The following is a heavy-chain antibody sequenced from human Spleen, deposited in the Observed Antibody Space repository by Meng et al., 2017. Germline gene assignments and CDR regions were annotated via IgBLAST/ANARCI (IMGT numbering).Heavy chain of an antibody. CDR2: IWYDGSNK. V-gene: IGHV3-30*19. CDR1: GFTFSLYG. D-gene: IGHD1-26*01. Sequence: GESLKISCAASGFTFSLYGMHWVRQAPGKGLEWVAVIWYDGSNKYHADAVRGRFTISRDNSKNTLYMQMNSLRAEDMAVFYCARRGSYWDFDYWGQGTLVTVSS. J-gene: IGHJ4*02. CDR3: ARRGSYWDFDY.